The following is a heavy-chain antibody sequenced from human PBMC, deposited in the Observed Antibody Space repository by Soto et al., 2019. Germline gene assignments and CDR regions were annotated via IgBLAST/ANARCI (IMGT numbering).Heavy chain of an antibody. Sequence: PSETLSLTSTVSGGSISSGCYYWSWIRQHPGKGLEWIGYIYYSGSTYYNPSLKSRVTISVDTSKNQFSLKLSSVTAADTAVYYCARVGYCSSTSCLHFDYWGQGTLVTVSS. V-gene: IGHV4-31*03. J-gene: IGHJ4*02. CDR2: IYYSGST. D-gene: IGHD2-2*01. CDR3: ARVGYCSSTSCLHFDY. CDR1: GGSISSGCYY.